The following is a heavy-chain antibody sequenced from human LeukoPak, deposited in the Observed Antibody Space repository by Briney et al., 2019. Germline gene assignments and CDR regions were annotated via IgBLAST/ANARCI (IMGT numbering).Heavy chain of an antibody. J-gene: IGHJ4*02. CDR3: VSHRSSQTHFDY. D-gene: IGHD6-6*01. CDR2: IYYSGTT. CDR1: GGSISSNSYY. V-gene: IGHV4-39*01. Sequence: SETLSLTCTVSGGSISSNSYYWGWIRQPPGKGLEWVGSIYYSGTTYYNPSLKSRATISVDTSKNQFSLKLSSVTAADTAVYYCVSHRSSQTHFDYWGQGTLVTVSS.